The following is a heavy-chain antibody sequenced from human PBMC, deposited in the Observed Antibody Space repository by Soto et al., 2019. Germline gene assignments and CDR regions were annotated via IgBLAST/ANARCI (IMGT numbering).Heavy chain of an antibody. V-gene: IGHV3-73*01. CDR3: TRHREYSGYDSFPPYYYYMDV. Sequence: GGSLRLSCAASGFTFSGSAMHWVRQASGKGLEWVGRIRSKANSYATAYAASVKGRFTISRDDSKNTAYLQMNSLKTEDTAVYYCTRHREYSGYDSFPPYYYYMDVWGKGTTVTVSS. CDR1: GFTFSGSA. J-gene: IGHJ6*03. CDR2: IRSKANSYAT. D-gene: IGHD5-12*01.